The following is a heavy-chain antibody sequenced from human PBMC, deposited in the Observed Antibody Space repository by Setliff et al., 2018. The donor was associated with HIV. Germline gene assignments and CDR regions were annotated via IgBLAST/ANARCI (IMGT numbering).Heavy chain of an antibody. CDR3: ARSRLHYYDSSGYYPSYFDY. CDR1: GFTVSRFY. D-gene: IGHD3-22*01. CDR2: INHSGST. J-gene: IGHJ4*02. V-gene: IGHV4-34*01. Sequence: GSLRLSCAASGFTVSRFYMSWVRQAPGKGLEWIGEINHSGSTNYNPSLKSRVTISVDTSKKQFSLKLSSATAADTAVYYCARSRLHYYDSSGYYPSYFDYWGQGTLVTVSS.